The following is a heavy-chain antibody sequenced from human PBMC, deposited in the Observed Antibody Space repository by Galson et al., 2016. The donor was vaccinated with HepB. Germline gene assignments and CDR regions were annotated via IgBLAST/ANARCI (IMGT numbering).Heavy chain of an antibody. D-gene: IGHD2-2*01. CDR2: ISRSGDST. V-gene: IGHV3-23*01. Sequence: SLRLSCAASGSTFRNYGVTWVRQAPGKGLEVVSSISRSGDSTDYADSVKGRFTISRDNSKNTLSLQMNSLTADDTAIYYCVQGSTAPAVWGKGTTVTGSS. CDR1: GSTFRNYG. J-gene: IGHJ6*04. CDR3: VQGSTAPAV.